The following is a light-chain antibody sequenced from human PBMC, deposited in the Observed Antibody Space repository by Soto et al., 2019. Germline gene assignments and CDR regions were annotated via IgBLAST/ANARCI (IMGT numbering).Light chain of an antibody. J-gene: IGKJ4*01. CDR1: QDIGNY. CDR3: QQRVTWPGT. Sequence: EIELTQSPATLSLSPGERATLSCRASQDIGNYLAWYQQKPGQAPRLLIYDASTRATGIPARFSGSWSGTDFTLTISGLEPEDFAVYYCQQRVTWPGTFGGGTKVEIK. CDR2: DAS. V-gene: IGKV3-11*01.